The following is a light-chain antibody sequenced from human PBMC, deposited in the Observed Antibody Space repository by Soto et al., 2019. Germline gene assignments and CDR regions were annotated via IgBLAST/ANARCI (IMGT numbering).Light chain of an antibody. CDR2: STS. CDR1: TGAVTSGHY. Sequence: QAVVTQEPSVTVSPGGTVTLTCASSTGAVTSGHYPNWFQQKPGQAPRALIYSTSNRYSWTPARFSGSLLGGKAALTVSGVQPEDEADYYCLLDYIDYWVFGGGTKLTVL. J-gene: IGLJ3*02. V-gene: IGLV7-43*01. CDR3: LLDYIDYWV.